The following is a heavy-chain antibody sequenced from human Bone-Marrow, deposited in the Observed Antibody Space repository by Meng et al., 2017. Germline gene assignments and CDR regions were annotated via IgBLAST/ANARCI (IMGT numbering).Heavy chain of an antibody. V-gene: IGHV1-2*06. CDR2: INPKSGDT. Sequence: QGQLVQSGAEVKKPGASVKVSCKPSGYNFPDYYIHWVRRAPGQGLEWMGRINPKSGDTHYAQKFQGRVTITADESTSTAYMELSSLRSEDTAVYYCARESRDIAVAGVYWGQGTLVTVSS. CDR1: GYNFPDYY. D-gene: IGHD6-19*01. J-gene: IGHJ4*02. CDR3: ARESRDIAVAGVY.